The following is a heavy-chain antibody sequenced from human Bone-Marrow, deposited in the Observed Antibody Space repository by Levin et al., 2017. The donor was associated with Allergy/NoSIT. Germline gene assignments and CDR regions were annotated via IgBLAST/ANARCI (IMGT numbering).Heavy chain of an antibody. CDR3: ARGLFDSRTFEPYYFEI. CDR1: GYNFNDFY. CDR2: INPIHGGT. J-gene: IGHJ4*02. D-gene: IGHD1-14*01. V-gene: IGHV1-2*02. Sequence: ASVKVSCKASGYNFNDFYMHWVRQAPGQGLEWMGWINPIHGGTNYAQKFQGRVALTRDTSISTAYMELTRLRSDDTAVYYCARGLFDSRTFEPYYFEICGQGSLVTVAS.